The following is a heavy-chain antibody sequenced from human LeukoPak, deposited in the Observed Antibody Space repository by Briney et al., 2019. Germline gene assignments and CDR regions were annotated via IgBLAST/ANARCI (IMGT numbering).Heavy chain of an antibody. CDR3: ARLPTGFPNWFDP. V-gene: IGHV4-39*01. J-gene: IGHJ5*02. CDR2: IYYSGTT. CDR1: GGSIISSSYN. D-gene: IGHD2-8*02. Sequence: PSETLSLTCTVSGGSIISSSYNWGWIRQRPGKGLEWIGTIYYSGTTYYNPSLQSRVTISVDTSKNEFSLKVNSVTAADTAVYYCARLPTGFPNWFDPWGQGTRVTVSS.